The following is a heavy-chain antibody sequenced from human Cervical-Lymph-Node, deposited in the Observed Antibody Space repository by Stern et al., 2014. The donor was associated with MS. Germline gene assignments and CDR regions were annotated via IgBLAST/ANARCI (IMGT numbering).Heavy chain of an antibody. CDR2: IIPIFGAA. J-gene: IGHJ6*02. V-gene: IGHV1-69*01. D-gene: IGHD3-9*01. CDR1: GGTFSNFA. Sequence: QLQLVQSGAELKKPGSSAKVSCKASGGTFSNFAINWVRRTPGHGLEWMGGIIPIFGAATYAQQFQDRITITADESTRTAYMELSSLRSEDTAVYYCAKCSPPAMGDNNPYYYYGMDVWGQGTTVTVSS. CDR3: AKCSPPAMGDNNPYYYYGMDV.